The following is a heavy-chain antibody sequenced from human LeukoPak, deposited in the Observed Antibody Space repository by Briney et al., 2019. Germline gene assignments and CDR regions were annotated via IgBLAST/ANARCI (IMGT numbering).Heavy chain of an antibody. Sequence: GGSLRLSCAASGFTFSSYAMSWVRQAPGEGLEWVSAISGSGGSTYYADSVKGRFTISRDNSKNTLYLQMNSLRAEDTAVYYCAKDSSYYYDSSDCWGQGTLVTVSS. D-gene: IGHD3-22*01. CDR2: ISGSGGST. V-gene: IGHV3-23*01. CDR1: GFTFSSYA. J-gene: IGHJ4*02. CDR3: AKDSSYYYDSSDC.